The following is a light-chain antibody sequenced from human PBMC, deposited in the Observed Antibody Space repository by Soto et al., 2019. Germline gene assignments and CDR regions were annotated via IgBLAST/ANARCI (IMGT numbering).Light chain of an antibody. V-gene: IGKV3-11*01. J-gene: IGKJ1*01. Sequence: EIVLTQSPATLSLSPGERATLSCRASQSVSSYLAWYQQKPGQAPRLLIYDASNRATGIPARFSGSGSGTDFTLTISSLEPEDLAVYYCQQRSNWPTFGQGTKV. CDR3: QQRSNWPT. CDR2: DAS. CDR1: QSVSSY.